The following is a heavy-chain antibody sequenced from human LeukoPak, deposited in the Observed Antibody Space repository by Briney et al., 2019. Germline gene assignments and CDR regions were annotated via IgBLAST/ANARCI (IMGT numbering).Heavy chain of an antibody. D-gene: IGHD1-26*01. J-gene: IGHJ4*02. CDR1: GFIFSSNW. V-gene: IGHV3-7*01. CDR2: LNQDGSQK. Sequence: GGSLRLSCAASGFIFSSNWMSWVRQAPGKGLEWVANLNQDGSQKKYVDSVEGRFTISRDNAKNSLYLQMNSLRAEDTAVYYCVRRGDYYPDWGQGTLVTVSS. CDR3: VRRGDYYPD.